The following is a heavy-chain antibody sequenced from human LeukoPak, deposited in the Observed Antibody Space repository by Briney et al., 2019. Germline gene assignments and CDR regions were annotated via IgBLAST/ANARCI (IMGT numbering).Heavy chain of an antibody. J-gene: IGHJ4*02. Sequence: GTSVKVSCKASGFTFTNSAVQWVRQARGQRLEWIGWIVVGSGNTNYAQKFQERVTITRDMSTSTAYMELSSLRPEDTAVYYCAADRDSVDYWGQGTLVTVSS. CDR2: IVVGSGNT. D-gene: IGHD2-21*02. V-gene: IGHV1-58*01. CDR1: GFTFTNSA. CDR3: AADRDSVDY.